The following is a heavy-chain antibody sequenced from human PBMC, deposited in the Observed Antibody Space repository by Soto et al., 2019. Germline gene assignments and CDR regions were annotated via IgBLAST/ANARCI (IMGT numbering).Heavy chain of an antibody. V-gene: IGHV3-30*18. D-gene: IGHD3-3*01. CDR1: GFTFSSYG. CDR3: AQDGVPFLEWLAFHGMDV. Sequence: QVQLVESGGGVVQPGRSLRLSCAASGFTFSSYGMHWVRQAPGKGLEWVAVISYDGSNKYYADSVKGRFTISRDNSKNTGYRHMNSPRAEDTAVYYFAQDGVPFLEWLAFHGMDVWGQGTTVTVSS. J-gene: IGHJ6*02. CDR2: ISYDGSNK.